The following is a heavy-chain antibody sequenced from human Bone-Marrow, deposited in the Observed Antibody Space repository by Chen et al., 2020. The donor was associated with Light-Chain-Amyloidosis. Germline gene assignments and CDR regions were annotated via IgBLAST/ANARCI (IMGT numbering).Heavy chain of an antibody. J-gene: IGHJ6*02. V-gene: IGHV3-13*05. CDR2: IGPAGAP. Sequence: EVQLVESGGGLVQPGGSLTLSCAASGFTFGRFDMHWVRHVRGRGLEWVSAIGPAGAPYYGGTVKGRFTISRENAKNSLYLQMDSLRAGDTAIYYCVRGQDDFFGMDVWGQGTTVTVSS. CDR1: GFTFGRFD. CDR3: VRGQDDFFGMDV.